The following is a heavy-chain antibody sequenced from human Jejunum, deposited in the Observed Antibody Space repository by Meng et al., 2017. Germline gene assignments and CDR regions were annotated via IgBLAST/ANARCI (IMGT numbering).Heavy chain of an antibody. CDR3: SRGNEYSNYGTDF. CDR2: INDSGST. J-gene: IGHJ4*02. CDR1: GGSISDYY. V-gene: IGHV4-34*01. Sequence: QVKLQQWGAGLFKPSETLSLTCAVYGGSISDYYWTWHRQPPGKGLEWIGEINDSGSTNSNPSLKSRVTISVDTSKSQFYLRVSFVTAADTAVYYCSRGNEYSNYGTDFWGQGTLVTVSS. D-gene: IGHD4-11*01.